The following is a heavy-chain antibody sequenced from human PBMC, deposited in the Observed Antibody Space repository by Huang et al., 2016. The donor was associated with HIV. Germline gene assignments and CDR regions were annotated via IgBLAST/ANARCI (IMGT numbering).Heavy chain of an antibody. CDR2: IIHGLGTQ. CDR1: GGTFSNHG. V-gene: IGHV1-69*01. D-gene: IGHD1-26*01. J-gene: IGHJ6*02. Sequence: QVQLVQSGAEVKKPGSSVKVSCKASGGTFSNHGFSWGRQAPGQGLEWMGGIIHGLGTQYYTTKVQGRVTITADESTSTVYMELSSLTPDDTAEYYCARVRGYSGSYYGMDVWGQGTTVTVSS. CDR3: ARVRGYSGSYYGMDV.